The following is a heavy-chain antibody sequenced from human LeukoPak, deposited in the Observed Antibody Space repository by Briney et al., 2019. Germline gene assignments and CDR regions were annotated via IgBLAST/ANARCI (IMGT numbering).Heavy chain of an antibody. Sequence: GGSLRLSCAASGFTFDDYALHWVRQAPGKGLAWVSLISWDGGSTYYADSVKGRFTISRDNSKNSLYLQMNSLRAEDTALYYCAKAGDCSSTSCYAEPYYFDYWGQGTLVTVSS. V-gene: IGHV3-43D*03. D-gene: IGHD2-2*01. J-gene: IGHJ4*02. CDR1: GFTFDDYA. CDR3: AKAGDCSSTSCYAEPYYFDY. CDR2: ISWDGGST.